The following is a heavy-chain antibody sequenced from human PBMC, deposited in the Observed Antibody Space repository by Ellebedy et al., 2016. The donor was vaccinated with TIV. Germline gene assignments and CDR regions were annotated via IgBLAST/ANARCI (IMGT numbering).Heavy chain of an antibody. V-gene: IGHV5-51*01. J-gene: IGHJ6*02. Sequence: KVSCXGSGYSFTSYWIGWVRQMPGKGLEWMGIIYPGDSDTRYSPSFQGQVTISADKSISTAYLQWSSLKASDTAMYYCARLWGRRREVWFGELLGGMDVWGQGTTVTVSS. D-gene: IGHD3-10*01. CDR3: ARLWGRRREVWFGELLGGMDV. CDR1: GYSFTSYW. CDR2: IYPGDSDT.